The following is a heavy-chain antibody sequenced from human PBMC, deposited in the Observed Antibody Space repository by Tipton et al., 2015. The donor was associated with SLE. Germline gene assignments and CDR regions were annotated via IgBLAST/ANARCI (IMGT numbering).Heavy chain of an antibody. CDR1: GGSISSYY. CDR3: ARDSGIGAFDI. V-gene: IGHV4-59*12. D-gene: IGHD6-13*01. CDR2: IYYSGST. Sequence: TLSLTCTVSGGSISSYYWSWIRQPPGKGLEWIGYIYYSGSTNYNPSLKSRATISVDTSKNQFSLKLSSVTAADTAVYYCARDSGIGAFDIWGQGTMVTVSS. J-gene: IGHJ3*02.